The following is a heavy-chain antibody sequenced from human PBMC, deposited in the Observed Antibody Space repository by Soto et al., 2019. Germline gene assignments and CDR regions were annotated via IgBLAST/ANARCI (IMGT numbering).Heavy chain of an antibody. J-gene: IGHJ6*02. V-gene: IGHV3-30*18. CDR1: GFTFSSYG. Sequence: GGSLRLSCVASGFTFSSYGMHWVRQAPGKGLEWVAVISYDGSNKYYTDSVKGRFTISRDNSKNTLYLQMNSLRAEDTAVYYCTKDQSRNLNHGDYYYYGMDLWGPGTPVTVSS. CDR3: TKDQSRNLNHGDYYYYGMDL. D-gene: IGHD3-3*01. CDR2: ISYDGSNK.